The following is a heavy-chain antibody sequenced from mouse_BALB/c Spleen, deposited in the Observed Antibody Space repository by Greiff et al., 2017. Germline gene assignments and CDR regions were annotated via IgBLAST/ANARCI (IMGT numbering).Heavy chain of an antibody. D-gene: IGHD1-1*01. CDR3: ARSTTVVATRAMDY. CDR1: GYTFTSYW. J-gene: IGHJ4*01. Sequence: QVQLQQSGPELVKPGASVKLSCKASGYTFTSYWMHWVKQRPGQGLEWIGEINPSNGRTNYNEKFKSKATLTVDKSSSTAYMQLSSLTSEDSAVYYCARSTTVVATRAMDYWGQGTSVTVSS. CDR2: INPSNGRT. V-gene: IGHV1S81*02.